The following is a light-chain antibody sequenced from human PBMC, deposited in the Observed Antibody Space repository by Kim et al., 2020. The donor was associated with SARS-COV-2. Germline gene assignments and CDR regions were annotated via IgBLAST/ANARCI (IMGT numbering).Light chain of an antibody. J-gene: IGKJ5*01. CDR3: QQRSGWPPVAT. V-gene: IGKV3-11*01. CDR2: DAS. Sequence: EVVLTQSPATLSLSPGQGATLSCRASQNIATNLAWYQQRPGQVPRLIISDASNRASGIPPRFSGTGSGTAFNLTISSLEPEDFAVYYCQQRSGWPPVATFGQGARLE. CDR1: QNIATN.